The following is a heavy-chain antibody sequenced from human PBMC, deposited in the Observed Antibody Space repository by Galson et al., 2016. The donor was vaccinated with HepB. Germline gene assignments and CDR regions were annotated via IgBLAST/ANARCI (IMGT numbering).Heavy chain of an antibody. CDR3: ARGDVTTVNPYWYFDL. D-gene: IGHD4-11*01. J-gene: IGHJ2*01. V-gene: IGHV1-69*04. Sequence: SVKVSCKASGGTFSSYSVTWVRQAPGQGLEWMGRIIPILCVANYPQKFQGRVTITADKSSSTAYMQLSSLISEDTAVYYCARGDVTTVNPYWYFDLWGRGTLVTVSS. CDR1: GGTFSSYS. CDR2: IIPILCVA.